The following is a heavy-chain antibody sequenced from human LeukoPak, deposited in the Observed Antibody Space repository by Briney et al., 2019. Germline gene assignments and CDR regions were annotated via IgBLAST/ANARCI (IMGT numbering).Heavy chain of an antibody. V-gene: IGHV4-39*07. CDR2: IYYSGST. J-gene: IGHJ6*02. CDR1: GDSISSYY. Sequence: SETLSLTCTVSGDSISSYYWGWIRQPPGKGLEWIGSIYYSGSTYYNPSLKSRVTISVDTSKNQFSLKPSSVTAADTAVYYCAIQGYSGYEYYYYGMDVWGQGTTVTVSS. CDR3: AIQGYSGYEYYYYGMDV. D-gene: IGHD5-12*01.